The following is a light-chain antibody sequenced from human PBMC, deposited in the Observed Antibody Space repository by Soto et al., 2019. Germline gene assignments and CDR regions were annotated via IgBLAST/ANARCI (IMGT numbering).Light chain of an antibody. V-gene: IGLV1-44*01. CDR2: SDD. CDR1: SSNIGSNY. Sequence: QSVLTQPPSASGTPGQRVTISCSGSSSNIGSNYVYWYQQLPGTAPKLLIYSDDQRPSGVPDRFSGSKSGTSASLAISGLQSDDEATYYCASWDDSLKSPVFGGGTKVTVL. CDR3: ASWDDSLKSPV. J-gene: IGLJ3*02.